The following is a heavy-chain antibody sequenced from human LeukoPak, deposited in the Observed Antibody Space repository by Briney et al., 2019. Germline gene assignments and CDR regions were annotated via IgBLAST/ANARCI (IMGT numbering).Heavy chain of an antibody. J-gene: IGHJ4*02. CDR2: INPNSGGT. D-gene: IGHD4-17*01. CDR3: ARALPPTVTTSRLDY. V-gene: IGHV1-2*02. CDR1: GYTFTGYY. Sequence: ASVKVSCKASGYTFTGYYMHWVRQAPGQGREWMGWINPNSGGTQSPDKFQGRVTMTRATSISTAYLELTSLTSDDTAVYFCARALPPTVTTSRLDYWGQGTLVTVSS.